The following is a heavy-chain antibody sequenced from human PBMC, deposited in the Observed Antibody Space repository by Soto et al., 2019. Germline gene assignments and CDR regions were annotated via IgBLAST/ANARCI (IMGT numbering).Heavy chain of an antibody. V-gene: IGHV1-18*04. Sequence: QVQLLQSGAEVKKPGASVRVSCKASGYTFANYGISWVRQAPGQGLEWRGWISVNNGKTHYAQKLQGRVTMTADTSTSTAYMALRSLRSDDTAMYYCARDGNWNYEHWGQGTLVTVSS. D-gene: IGHD1-7*01. J-gene: IGHJ4*02. CDR3: ARDGNWNYEH. CDR1: GYTFANYG. CDR2: ISVNNGKT.